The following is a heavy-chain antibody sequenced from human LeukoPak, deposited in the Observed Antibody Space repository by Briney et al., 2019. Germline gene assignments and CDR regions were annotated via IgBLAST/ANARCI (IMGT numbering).Heavy chain of an antibody. CDR2: IYHSGST. Sequence: TSETLSLTCAVSGGSISSSNWWSWVRQPPGKGLEWIGEIYHSGSTNYNPSLKSRVTISVDTSKNQFSLKLSSVTAADTAVYYCAREGGSWLRSEFDYWGQGTLVTVSS. D-gene: IGHD5-12*01. CDR3: AREGGSWLRSEFDY. J-gene: IGHJ4*02. V-gene: IGHV4-4*02. CDR1: GGSISSSNW.